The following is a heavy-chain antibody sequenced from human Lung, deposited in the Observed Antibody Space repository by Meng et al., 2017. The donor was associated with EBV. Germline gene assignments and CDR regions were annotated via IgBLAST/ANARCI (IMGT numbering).Heavy chain of an antibody. D-gene: IGHD3-10*01. V-gene: IGHV3-73*02. Sequence: EPLLVESGGGGVQPGGSLTLSCAAAGIPFGGSAIHWVRQASGKGLEWVGWIRGKAYKFATAYGASVKGRFTLSRHDSNNEAYLQMNFLKSEDTAVYFCTRRAEVLWSSGMDVWGQGTSVTVSS. CDR1: GIPFGGSA. J-gene: IGHJ6*02. CDR2: IRGKAYKFAT. CDR3: TRRAEVLWSSGMDV.